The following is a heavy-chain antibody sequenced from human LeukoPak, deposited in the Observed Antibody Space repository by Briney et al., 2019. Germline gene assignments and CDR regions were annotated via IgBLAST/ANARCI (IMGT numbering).Heavy chain of an antibody. V-gene: IGHV3-7*01. CDR1: GFTFNNYW. J-gene: IGHJ6*02. CDR3: ARGGGIAVAGFPYYYYGMDV. CDR2: IKQDGSDK. D-gene: IGHD6-19*01. Sequence: GGSLRLSCAASGFTFNNYWMNWVRQAPGKGLEWVANIKQDGSDKYYVDSVKGRFTISRDNAQNSLYLQMNSLRAEDTAVYYCARGGGIAVAGFPYYYYGMDVWGQGTTVTVSS.